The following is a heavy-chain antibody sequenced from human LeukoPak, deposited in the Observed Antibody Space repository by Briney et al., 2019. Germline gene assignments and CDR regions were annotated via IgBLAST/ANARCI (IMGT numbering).Heavy chain of an antibody. CDR2: IYTSGST. D-gene: IGHD2-15*01. V-gene: IGHV4-61*02. CDR1: GGSISSGSYY. CDR3: ARDHAAFDY. J-gene: IGHJ4*02. Sequence: SQTLSLTCTVSGGSISSGSYYWSWIRQPAGKGLEWIGRIYTSGSTNYNPSLKSRVTISVDTSKNQFSLKLSSVTAADTAVYYCARDHAAFDYWGQGTLVTVSS.